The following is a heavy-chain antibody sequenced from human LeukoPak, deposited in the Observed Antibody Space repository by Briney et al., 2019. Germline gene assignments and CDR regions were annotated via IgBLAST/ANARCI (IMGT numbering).Heavy chain of an antibody. CDR1: GYTFTSYY. J-gene: IGHJ3*02. CDR2: INPSGGST. V-gene: IGHV1-46*01. D-gene: IGHD2-21*02. Sequence: ASVKVSCKASGYTFTSYYMHWVRQAPGQGLEWMGIINPSGGSTSYAQKFQGRVTMTRDTSTSTVYMELSSLRSEDTAVYYCARVLGCGGDCYSDNDAFDIWGQGTMVTVSS. CDR3: ARVLGCGGDCYSDNDAFDI.